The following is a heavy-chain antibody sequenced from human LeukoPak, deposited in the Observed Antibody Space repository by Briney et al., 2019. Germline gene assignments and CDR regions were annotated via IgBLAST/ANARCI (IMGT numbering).Heavy chain of an antibody. CDR2: IYYTGST. V-gene: IGHV4-59*01. Sequence: SETLSLTCTVSGGSISNYYWSWIRQPPGKGLEWIGYIYYTGSTNYNPSLKSRVTISVDTSKNQFSLKLSSVTAADTAMYYCSRGRISFNIWGQGTMVTVSS. CDR3: SRGRISFNI. J-gene: IGHJ3*02. CDR1: GGSISNYY.